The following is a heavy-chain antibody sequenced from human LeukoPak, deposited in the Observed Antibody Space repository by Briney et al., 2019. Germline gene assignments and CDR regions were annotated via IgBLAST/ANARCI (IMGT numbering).Heavy chain of an antibody. CDR2: IKQDGTEK. D-gene: IGHD6-19*01. CDR3: VRRGTIAVPVFWFDP. CDR1: GFTFSSYA. V-gene: IGHV3-7*01. Sequence: GGSLRLSCAASGFTFSSYAMSWVRQAPGKGLEWVASIKQDGTEKYYLDSLEGRFTISRDNAKNSVHLQINRLRAEDTAVYYCVRRGTIAVPVFWFDPWGQGTLVIVSS. J-gene: IGHJ5*02.